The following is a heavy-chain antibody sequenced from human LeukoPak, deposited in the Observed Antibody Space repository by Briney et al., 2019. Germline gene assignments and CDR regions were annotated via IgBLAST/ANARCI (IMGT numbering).Heavy chain of an antibody. CDR3: ARDTDYAFDV. J-gene: IGHJ3*01. CDR2: IKEDGSEK. Sequence: PGGSLRLSCAASGFTFSNYWMNWVRQAPGRGLEWVANIKEDGSEKYYVDSVRGRFTISRDNAKNSLYLQMSSLRAEDTAVYYCARDTDYAFDVWGQGTMVTVSS. CDR1: GFTFSNYW. V-gene: IGHV3-7*01.